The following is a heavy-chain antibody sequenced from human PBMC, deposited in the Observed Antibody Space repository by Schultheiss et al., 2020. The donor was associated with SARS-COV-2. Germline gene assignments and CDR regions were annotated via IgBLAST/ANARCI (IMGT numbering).Heavy chain of an antibody. D-gene: IGHD3-16*01. Sequence: GGSLRLSCTASGFTFSTYEMNWVRQAPGKGLEWVSYISSGGSTMYYADSVKGRFTISRDNAKNSLYLQMNSLRAEDTAVYYCARAPEVYVWGSYLSYGMDVWGQGTTVTVSS. CDR3: ARAPEVYVWGSYLSYGMDV. CDR2: ISSGGSTM. CDR1: GFTFSTYE. J-gene: IGHJ6*02. V-gene: IGHV3-48*03.